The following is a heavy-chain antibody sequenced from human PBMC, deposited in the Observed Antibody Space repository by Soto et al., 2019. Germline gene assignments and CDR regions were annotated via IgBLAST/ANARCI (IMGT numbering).Heavy chain of an antibody. CDR1: GFIFSAYG. V-gene: IGHV3-33*01. D-gene: IGHD3-10*02. CDR3: ARVNGKMFPVPPDW. CDR2: IWFDGSKE. J-gene: IGHJ4*02. Sequence: GGALRLSYGASGFIFSAYGLHWGRQAPGKGLEWVAVIWFDGSKEFYGDSAKGRFFISRDNSRNTLYLQMTDLRVDDSAMYYCARVNGKMFPVPPDWCGQGTLVTVSS.